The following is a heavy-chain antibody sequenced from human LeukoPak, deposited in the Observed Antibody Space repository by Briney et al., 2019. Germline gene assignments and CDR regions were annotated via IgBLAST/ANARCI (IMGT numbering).Heavy chain of an antibody. V-gene: IGHV3-53*01. CDR3: ARDSGRFDVFDI. D-gene: IGHD3-10*01. J-gene: IGHJ3*02. CDR1: GLTVSTNY. CDR2: IYSDGRT. Sequence: GGSLRLSCAASGLTVSTNYMSWVRQAPGKGLEWVSVIYSDGRTYYADSVKGRFTISRDNSKNTLYLQMNSLRAEDTAVYYCARDSGRFDVFDIWGQGTMVTVSS.